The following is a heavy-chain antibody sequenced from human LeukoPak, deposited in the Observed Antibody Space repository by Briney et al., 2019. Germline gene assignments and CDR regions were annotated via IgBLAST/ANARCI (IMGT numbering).Heavy chain of an antibody. Sequence: PGGSLGLSCAASGFTFSNYWMHWVRQAPGKGLVWVSRISTDGSSTDYADSVKGRFTISRDNAKNTLYLQMNSLRAEDTAVYYCARDLDGYRSGNGAWGQGTLVTVSS. D-gene: IGHD5-12*01. CDR2: ISTDGSST. CDR1: GFTFSNYW. V-gene: IGHV3-74*01. CDR3: ARDLDGYRSGNGA. J-gene: IGHJ5*02.